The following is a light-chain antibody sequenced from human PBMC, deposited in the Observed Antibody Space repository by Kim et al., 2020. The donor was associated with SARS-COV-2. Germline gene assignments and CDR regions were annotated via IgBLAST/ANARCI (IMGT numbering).Light chain of an antibody. Sequence: DIQMTQSPSSLSASVGDKVTITCRASQSISTYLNWYQQKPGKAPKLLIYAASSLQSGVPSRFSGSGSGTEFTLTISSLQPEDFATYYCQQTNSTPVTFGGGTKVDIK. CDR2: AAS. V-gene: IGKV1-39*01. J-gene: IGKJ4*01. CDR1: QSISTY. CDR3: QQTNSTPVT.